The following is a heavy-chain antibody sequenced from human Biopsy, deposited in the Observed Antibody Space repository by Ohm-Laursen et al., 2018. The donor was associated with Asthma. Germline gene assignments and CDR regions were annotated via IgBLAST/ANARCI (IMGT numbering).Heavy chain of an antibody. J-gene: IGHJ6*02. V-gene: IGHV4-39*01. D-gene: IGHD6-13*01. Sequence: SETLSLTCSLSSGSGGYMRSGNYYWGWIRQPPGERLEWIGSIYYSGTTYYNPSLESRVTVSADTSKNQFSLKLTSVTAADTAVYYCVRGSSSWHHGPFHYYYGLDVWGQGTTATVSS. CDR2: IYYSGTT. CDR3: VRGSSSWHHGPFHYYYGLDV. CDR1: SGSGGYMRSGNYY.